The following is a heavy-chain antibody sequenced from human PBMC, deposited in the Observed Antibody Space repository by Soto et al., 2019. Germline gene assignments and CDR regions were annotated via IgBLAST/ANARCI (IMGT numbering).Heavy chain of an antibody. J-gene: IGHJ5*02. Sequence: SVKVSFKASGGTFSSYAISWVRQAPGQGLEWMGGIIPIFGTANYAQKFQGRVTITADESTSTAYMELSSLRSEDTAVYYCARSTCRDYTCAFDPWGQGTLVTVSS. CDR1: GGTFSSYA. CDR2: IIPIFGTA. D-gene: IGHD3-16*01. V-gene: IGHV1-69*13. CDR3: ARSTCRDYTCAFDP.